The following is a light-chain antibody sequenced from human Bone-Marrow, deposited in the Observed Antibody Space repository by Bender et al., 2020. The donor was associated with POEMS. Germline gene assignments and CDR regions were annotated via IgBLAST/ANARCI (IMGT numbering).Light chain of an antibody. Sequence: QSALTQPPSASGSLGQSVTISCTGTTSDVGTFNYVSWYQQHPGKAPKLIICEVTRRPSGVPDRFSGSKSGNTASLTVSGLQAEDEAHYYCSSYAGSNNLIFGGGTKLTVL. V-gene: IGLV2-8*01. CDR1: TSDVGTFNY. CDR3: SSYAGSNNLI. J-gene: IGLJ2*01. CDR2: EVT.